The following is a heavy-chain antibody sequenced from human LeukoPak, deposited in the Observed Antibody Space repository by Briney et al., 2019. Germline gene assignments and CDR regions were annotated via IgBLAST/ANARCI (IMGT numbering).Heavy chain of an antibody. V-gene: IGHV3-23*01. CDR2: ISGSGGST. CDR1: GFTFSSYA. CDR3: ARESSSWYDGRFDY. Sequence: GGSLRLSCAASGFTFSSYAMSGVRQAPGKGLEWVSAISGSGGSTYYADSVKGRFTISRDNSKNTLYLQMNSLRAEDTAVYYCARESSSWYDGRFDYWGQGTLVTVSS. D-gene: IGHD6-13*01. J-gene: IGHJ4*02.